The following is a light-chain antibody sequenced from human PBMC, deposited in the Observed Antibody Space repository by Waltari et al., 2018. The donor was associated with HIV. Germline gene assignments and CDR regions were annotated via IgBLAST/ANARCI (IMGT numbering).Light chain of an antibody. CDR1: QSISSY. Sequence: DIQMTQSPSSLSASVGDRVTITCRASQSISSYLNWYQQKPGKAPKLLIYAASSLQIGVPSRFSGSGSGTDFTLTISSLQPEDFPTYYCQQSYSTPRTFGQGTKVEIK. CDR3: QQSYSTPRT. CDR2: AAS. V-gene: IGKV1-39*01. J-gene: IGKJ1*01.